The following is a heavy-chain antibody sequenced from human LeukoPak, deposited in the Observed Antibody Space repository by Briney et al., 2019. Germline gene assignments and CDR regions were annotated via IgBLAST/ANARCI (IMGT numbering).Heavy chain of an antibody. CDR2: MYNSGST. CDR1: GASISSGGYY. CDR3: ARESPRGSDY. J-gene: IGHJ4*02. D-gene: IGHD3-10*01. Sequence: SETLSLTCTVSGASISSGGYYWSWIRQHPGKGLECIGYMYNSGSTYYNSSLESRVTISGDTSQNQFSLKLSSVTAADTAIYYCARESPRGSDYWGQGTLVTVSS. V-gene: IGHV4-31*03.